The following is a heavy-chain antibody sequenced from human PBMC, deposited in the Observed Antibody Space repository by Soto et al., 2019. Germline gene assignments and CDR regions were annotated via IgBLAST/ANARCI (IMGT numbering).Heavy chain of an antibody. CDR3: XXXXXXXGYYYYYNMDV. Sequence: EVQLVESGGGLVKPGGSLRLSCVASGFTFSSYAMSWVRQAPGKGLEWVSSISAGSSYIYYADSVKGRFTISRDNAKNSLYLQXDXXRAXDXXXXXXXXXXXXXGYYYYYNMDVWGRGTTVTVSS. V-gene: IGHV3-21*01. CDR2: ISAGSSYI. CDR1: GFTFSSYA. J-gene: IGHJ6*03.